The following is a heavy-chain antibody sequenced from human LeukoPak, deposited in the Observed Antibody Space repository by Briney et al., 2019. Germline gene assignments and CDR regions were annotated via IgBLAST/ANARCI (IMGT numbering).Heavy chain of an antibody. CDR2: IYYSGST. Sequence: PSETLSLTCAVYGGSFSGYYWSWIRQPPGKGLEWIGYIYYSGSTNYNSSLKSRVTISVDTSKNQFSLKLSSVTAADTAVHYCARRPRDLKTGAFDIWGQGTMVPVS. D-gene: IGHD3-3*01. V-gene: IGHV4-59*01. CDR3: ARRPRDLKTGAFDI. J-gene: IGHJ3*02. CDR1: GGSFSGYY.